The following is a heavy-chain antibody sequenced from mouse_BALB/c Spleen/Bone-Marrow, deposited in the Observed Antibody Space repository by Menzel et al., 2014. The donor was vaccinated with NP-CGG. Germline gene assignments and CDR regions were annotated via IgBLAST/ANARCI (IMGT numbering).Heavy chain of an antibody. J-gene: IGHJ1*01. V-gene: IGHV5-6*02. CDR3: ARRGYDNSYWYFGV. CDR2: ISTGGSQT. D-gene: IGHD2-3*01. CDR1: GFTFSSYG. Sequence: DVKLVESGGDLVKPGGSLKLSCAASGFTFSSYGMSWVRQTPGKRLEWVATISTGGSQTYYTDSVKGRFTISRDNAKNTLYLQMSSLKSEDSAIYYCARRGYDNSYWYFGVWGAGTTVTVSS.